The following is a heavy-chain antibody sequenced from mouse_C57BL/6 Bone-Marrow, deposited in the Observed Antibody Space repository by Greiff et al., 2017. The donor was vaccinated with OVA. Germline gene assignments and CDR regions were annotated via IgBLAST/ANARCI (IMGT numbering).Heavy chain of an antibody. CDR2: ISYDGSN. CDR1: GYSITSGYY. D-gene: IGHD2-1*01. J-gene: IGHJ1*03. CDR3: ARGRYGNYPYWYFDV. Sequence: VQLKESGPGLVKPSQSLSLTCSVTGYSITSGYYWNWIRQFPGNKLEWMGYISYDGSNNYNPSLKNRISITRDTSKNQFFLKLNSVTTEDTATYYCARGRYGNYPYWYFDVWGTGTTVTVSS. V-gene: IGHV3-6*01.